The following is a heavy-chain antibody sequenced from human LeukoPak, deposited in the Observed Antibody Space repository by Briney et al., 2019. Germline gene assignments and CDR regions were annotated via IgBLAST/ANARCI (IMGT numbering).Heavy chain of an antibody. D-gene: IGHD2-2*01. CDR3: ARDPRYCSSTSCGP. CDR1: GGSISSSSYY. J-gene: IGHJ5*02. CDR2: IYYSGST. V-gene: IGHV4-39*07. Sequence: SGTLSLTCTVSGGSISSSSYYWGWIRQPPGKGLERIGSIYYSGSTYYNPSLKSRVTISVDTSKNQFSLKLSSVTAADTAVYYCARDPRYCSSTSCGPWGQGTLVTVSS.